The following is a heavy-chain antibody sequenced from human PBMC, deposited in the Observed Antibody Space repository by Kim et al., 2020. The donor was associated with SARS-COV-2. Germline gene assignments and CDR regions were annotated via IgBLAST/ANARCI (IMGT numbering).Heavy chain of an antibody. CDR3: AKLDVAGDILP. D-gene: IGHD2-15*01. Sequence: TYYAASVKGRFTISRDNSRSTVYLRINSWGAEDTAIFYCAKLDVAGDILPWGQGTLVTVPS. CDR2: T. V-gene: IGHV3-23*01. J-gene: IGHJ5*02.